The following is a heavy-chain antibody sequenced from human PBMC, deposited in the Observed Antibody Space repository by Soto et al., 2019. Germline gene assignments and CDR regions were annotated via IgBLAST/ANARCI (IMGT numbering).Heavy chain of an antibody. CDR3: AKLPAAQSYFDF. J-gene: IGHJ4*02. D-gene: IGHD2-2*01. CDR2: ISGSGGST. CDR1: GFTFITYA. V-gene: IGHV3-23*01. Sequence: EVQLLDSGGGLVQPGGSLRLSCAASGFTFITYAMSWVRQAPGKGLEWVSIISGSGGSTYYPDSVKGRFTISRDNSKNALYLQMNSLRVDDTAVYYCAKLPAAQSYFDFWGQGTLVTFSS.